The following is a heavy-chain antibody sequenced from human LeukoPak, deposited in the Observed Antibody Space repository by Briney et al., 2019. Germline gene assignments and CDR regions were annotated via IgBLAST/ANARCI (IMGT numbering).Heavy chain of an antibody. CDR3: AKEGFDS. CDR2: IYYSGST. V-gene: IGHV4-39*02. Sequence: NASETLSLTCTVSGDSISSSSYYWGWIRQPPGKGLEWIGSIYYSGSTYYNPSLKSRVTISVDTSKNQFSLKLSSVTAADTAVYYCAKEGFDSWGQGTLVTVSS. J-gene: IGHJ4*02. CDR1: GDSISSSSYY.